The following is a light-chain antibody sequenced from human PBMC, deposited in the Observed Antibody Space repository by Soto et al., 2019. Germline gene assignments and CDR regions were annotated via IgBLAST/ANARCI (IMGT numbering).Light chain of an antibody. V-gene: IGKV3-20*01. J-gene: IGKJ2*01. CDR2: GAS. CDR1: QSVSSSY. Sequence: EIVLTQSPGTLSLSPGERATLSCRASQSVSSSYLAWYQQKPGQAPRLLIYGASSRATGIPDRFSGSGSGTDFTLTISRLEPEDFAVYYCQQYGSSPYMSTFAQGTKLEIK. CDR3: QQYGSSPYMST.